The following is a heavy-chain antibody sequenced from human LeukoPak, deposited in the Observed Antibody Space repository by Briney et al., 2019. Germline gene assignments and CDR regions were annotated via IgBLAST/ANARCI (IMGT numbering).Heavy chain of an antibody. D-gene: IGHD3-9*01. J-gene: IGHJ4*02. V-gene: IGHV3-30*02. CDR2: IRYDGSNK. Sequence: PGRSLRLSCAASGFTFSSYAMHWVRQAPGKGLEWVAFIRYDGSNKYYADSVKGRFTISRDNSKNTLYLQMNSLRAEDTAVYYCAKSAWSNYDKVDYWGQGTLVTVSS. CDR1: GFTFSSYA. CDR3: AKSAWSNYDKVDY.